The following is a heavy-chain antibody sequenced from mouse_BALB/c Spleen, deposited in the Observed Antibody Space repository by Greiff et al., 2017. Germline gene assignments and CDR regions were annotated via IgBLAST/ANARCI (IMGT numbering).Heavy chain of an antibody. V-gene: IGHV1-66*01. CDR1: GYSFTSYY. CDR2: IFPGSGNT. Sequence: QVQLQQSGPELVKPGASVKISCKASGYSFTSYYIHWVKQRPGQGLEWIGWIFPGSGNTKYNEKFKGKATLTADTSSSTAYMQLSSLTSEDSAVYFCARDDGYYDAMDYWGQGTSVTVSS. J-gene: IGHJ4*01. D-gene: IGHD2-3*01. CDR3: ARDDGYYDAMDY.